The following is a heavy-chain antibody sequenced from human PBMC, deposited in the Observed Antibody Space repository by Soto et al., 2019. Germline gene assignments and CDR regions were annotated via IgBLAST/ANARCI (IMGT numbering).Heavy chain of an antibody. Sequence: EVQLVESGGGLVQPWGSLRLSCAASGYTFSSYWMHWVRQAPGKGLVWVSRINSDGSTTGYADSVKGRFTISRDNAKNTLYLQMNSLRAEDMAVYYCAKQFDYWGQGTLVTVSS. CDR1: GYTFSSYW. CDR2: INSDGSTT. J-gene: IGHJ4*02. CDR3: AKQFDY. V-gene: IGHV3-74*01.